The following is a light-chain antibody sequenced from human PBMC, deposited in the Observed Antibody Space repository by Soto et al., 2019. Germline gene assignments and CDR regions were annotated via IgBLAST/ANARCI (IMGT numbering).Light chain of an antibody. V-gene: IGKV3-15*01. CDR1: QTIDTN. CDR2: GAS. J-gene: IGKJ1*01. Sequence: ELVMTQSPGTLSVSPGARAPLSCRASQTIDTNLAWYQQKPGQAPRLLIFGASTRATGIPARFSGSGSGTEFSLTITSLQSEDFALYYCQQYNNRPPWTFGQGTKVDIK. CDR3: QQYNNRPPWT.